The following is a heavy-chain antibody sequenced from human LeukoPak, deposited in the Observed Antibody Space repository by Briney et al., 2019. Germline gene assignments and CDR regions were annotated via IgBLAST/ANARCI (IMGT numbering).Heavy chain of an antibody. CDR1: GFTFSSYG. D-gene: IGHD3-10*01. Sequence: GGSLRLSCAASGFTFSSYGMHWVRQAPGKGLEWVAFIRYDGSNKYYADSVKGRFTISRDNSKNTLYLQMNSLRAEDTAVYYCARGLYYYAAFDIWGQGTMVTVSS. J-gene: IGHJ3*02. CDR2: IRYDGSNK. V-gene: IGHV3-30*02. CDR3: ARGLYYYAAFDI.